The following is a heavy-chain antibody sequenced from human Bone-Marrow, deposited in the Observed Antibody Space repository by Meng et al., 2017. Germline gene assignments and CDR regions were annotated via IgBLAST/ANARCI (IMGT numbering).Heavy chain of an antibody. V-gene: IGHV4-38-2*02. Sequence: SETLSLTCTVSGYSISSGYYWGWIRQPPGKGLEWIGSIYHSGSTYYNPSLKSRVTISVDTSKNQFSLKLSSVTAADTAVYYCARGRGVRGPGRWFDPWGQGTLVTVSS. CDR2: IYHSGST. CDR3: ARGRGVRGPGRWFDP. D-gene: IGHD3-10*01. J-gene: IGHJ5*02. CDR1: GYSISSGYY.